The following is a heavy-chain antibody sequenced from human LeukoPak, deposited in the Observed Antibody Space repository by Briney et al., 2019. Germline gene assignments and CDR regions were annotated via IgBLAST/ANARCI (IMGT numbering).Heavy chain of an antibody. Sequence: SVKVSCKASGGTFSSYAISWVRQAPGQGLEWMGGIIPIFGTANYAQKFQGRVTITADESTSTAYMELSSLRSEDTAVFYCATSLSVQGGHYYGMDVWGQGTTVIVSS. V-gene: IGHV1-69*13. CDR1: GGTFSSYA. CDR3: ATSLSVQGGHYYGMDV. J-gene: IGHJ6*02. CDR2: IIPIFGTA. D-gene: IGHD2-2*01.